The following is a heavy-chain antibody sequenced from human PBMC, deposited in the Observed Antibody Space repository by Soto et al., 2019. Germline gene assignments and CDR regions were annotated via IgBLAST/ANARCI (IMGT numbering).Heavy chain of an antibody. Sequence: EVQLVESGGGLVQPGGSLRLSCAASGFTFSNYWMHWVRQVPGKGLVWVSRINSDGSSTGYADSVMGRFTISRDNAKNTVSRQMTSLRAEDTAVYYCAREQGYCSGGSCYVAGYWGQGTLVTVSS. V-gene: IGHV3-74*01. J-gene: IGHJ4*02. CDR1: GFTFSNYW. CDR3: AREQGYCSGGSCYVAGY. D-gene: IGHD2-15*01. CDR2: INSDGSST.